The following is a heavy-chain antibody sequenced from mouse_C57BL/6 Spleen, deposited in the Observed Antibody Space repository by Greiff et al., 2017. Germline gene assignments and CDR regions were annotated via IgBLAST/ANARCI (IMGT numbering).Heavy chain of an antibody. CDR1: GYSITSGYY. D-gene: IGHD1-1*02. CDR3: AREGGNAMDD. Sequence: ESGPGLVKPSQSLSLTCSVTGYSITSGYYWNWIRQFPGNKLEWMGYISYDGSNNYNPSLKNRISITRDTSKNQFFLKLNSVTTEDTATYYCAREGGNAMDDWGQGTSVTVSS. CDR2: ISYDGSN. V-gene: IGHV3-6*01. J-gene: IGHJ4*01.